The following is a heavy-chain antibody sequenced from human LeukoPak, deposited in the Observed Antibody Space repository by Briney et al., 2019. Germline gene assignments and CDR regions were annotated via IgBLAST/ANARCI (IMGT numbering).Heavy chain of an antibody. D-gene: IGHD5-24*01. CDR1: GGTFSSYA. J-gene: IGHJ3*02. V-gene: IGHV1-69*13. Sequence: SVKVSCKASGGTFSSYAISWVRQAPGQGLEWMGGIIPIFGTANYAQKFQGRVTITADESTSTAYMELSSLRSEDTAVYYCAREREEEVATISDAFDIWGQGTMVTVSS. CDR3: AREREEEVATISDAFDI. CDR2: IIPIFGTA.